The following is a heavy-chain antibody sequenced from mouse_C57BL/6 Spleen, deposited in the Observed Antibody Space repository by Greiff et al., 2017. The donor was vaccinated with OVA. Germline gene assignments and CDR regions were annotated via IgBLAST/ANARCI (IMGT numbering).Heavy chain of an antibody. CDR1: GFTFSDAW. V-gene: IGHV6-6*01. D-gene: IGHD2-5*01. J-gene: IGHJ2*01. CDR2: IRNKANNHAT. CDR3: TGTYYSNYFDY. Sequence: EVQVVESGGGLVQPGGSMKLSCAASGFTFSDAWMDWVRQSPEKGLEWVAEIRNKANNHATYYAESVKGRFTISRDDSKSSVYLQMNSLRAEDTGIYYCTGTYYSNYFDYWGQGTTLTVSS.